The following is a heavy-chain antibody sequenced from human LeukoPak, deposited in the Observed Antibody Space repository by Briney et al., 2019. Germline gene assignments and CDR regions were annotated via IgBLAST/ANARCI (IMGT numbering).Heavy chain of an antibody. V-gene: IGHV1-69*05. Sequence: ASVKVSCKASGGTFSSYAISWVRQAPGQGLEWMGGIIPIFGTANYAQKFQGRVTITTDESTSTAYMEPSSLRSEDTAVYYCARASAPGSGSYSDYWGQGTLVTVSS. CDR3: ARASAPGSGSYSDY. CDR1: GGTFSSYA. D-gene: IGHD1-26*01. CDR2: IIPIFGTA. J-gene: IGHJ4*02.